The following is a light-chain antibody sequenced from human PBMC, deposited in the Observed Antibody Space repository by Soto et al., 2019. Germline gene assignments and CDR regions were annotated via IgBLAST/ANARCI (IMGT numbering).Light chain of an antibody. Sequence: DIQMTQSPSFLSASVGDRVTITCRASQAISNYLNWYQQKPGKAPTLLIFGAKTLQCWVPSRVSDSGYGTDFTLTIITLQTEDLGMGYCPQCHAHPLTFGQGTRL. V-gene: IGKV1-39*01. CDR2: GAK. CDR1: QAISNY. CDR3: PQCHAHPLT. J-gene: IGKJ5*01.